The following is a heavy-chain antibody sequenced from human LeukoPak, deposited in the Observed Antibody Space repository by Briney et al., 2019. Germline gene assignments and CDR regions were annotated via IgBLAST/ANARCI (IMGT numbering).Heavy chain of an antibody. Sequence: SVKVSCKASGGTFSSYAISWVRQAPGQGLEWMGGIIPIFGTTNYAQKFQGRVTITTDESTSTAYMELSSLRSEDTAVYYCARASTYCGADCYQADYWGQGTLVTVSS. CDR1: GGTFSSYA. CDR2: IIPIFGTT. V-gene: IGHV1-69*05. J-gene: IGHJ4*02. CDR3: ARASTYCGADCYQADY. D-gene: IGHD2-21*01.